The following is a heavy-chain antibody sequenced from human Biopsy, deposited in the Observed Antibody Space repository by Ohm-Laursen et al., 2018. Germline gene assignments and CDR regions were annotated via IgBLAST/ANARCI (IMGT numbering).Heavy chain of an antibody. CDR2: IYYTGTT. Sequence: GTLSLTCTVSGGSISSYYWNWIRQPPGKGLEWIGYIYYTGTTDYSPSLKSRVTISIDKSKNQFFLKLSSVTAEDTAVYYCARDDGVNVIRGLYYWGQGALVTVSS. D-gene: IGHD3-10*01. V-gene: IGHV4-59*01. CDR3: ARDDGVNVIRGLYY. CDR1: GGSISSYY. J-gene: IGHJ4*02.